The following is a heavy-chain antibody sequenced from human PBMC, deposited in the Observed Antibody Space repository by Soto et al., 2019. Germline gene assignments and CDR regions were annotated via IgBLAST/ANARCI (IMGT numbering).Heavy chain of an antibody. Sequence: KVSCKASGGTFSSYTISWVRQMPGKGLEWMGRIDPSDSYTNYSPSFQGHVTISADKSISTAYLQWSSLKASDTAMYYCARHDAFDIWGQGTMVTVSS. CDR3: ARHDAFDI. CDR1: GGTFSSYT. J-gene: IGHJ3*02. CDR2: IDPSDSYT. V-gene: IGHV5-10-1*01.